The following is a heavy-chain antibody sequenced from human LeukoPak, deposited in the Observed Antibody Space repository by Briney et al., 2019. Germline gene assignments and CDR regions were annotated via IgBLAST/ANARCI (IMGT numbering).Heavy chain of an antibody. J-gene: IGHJ4*02. D-gene: IGHD3-10*01. CDR2: IYYSGST. CDR3: ARAKNGSGSTLFDY. V-gene: IGHV4-59*12. Sequence: SETLSLTCTVSGGSISSYYWSWIRKPPGKGLEWIGYIYYSGSTNYNPSLKSRVTISVDTSKNQFSLKLSSVTAADTAVYYCARAKNGSGSTLFDYWGQGTLVTVSS. CDR1: GGSISSYY.